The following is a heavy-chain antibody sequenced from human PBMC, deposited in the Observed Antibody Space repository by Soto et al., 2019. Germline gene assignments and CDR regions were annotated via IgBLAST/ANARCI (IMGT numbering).Heavy chain of an antibody. CDR2: INPSGGST. CDR3: ARDLAAADQYYYSGMDV. CDR1: GYTFTRYY. D-gene: IGHD6-13*01. Sequence: ASVKVSCKASGYTFTRYYMPWGRQAPGQGLEWMGIINPSGGSTSYAQKFQGRVTMTRDTSTSTVYMELSSLRSEDTAVYYCARDLAAADQYYYSGMDVWGQGTTVTVSS. V-gene: IGHV1-46*01. J-gene: IGHJ6*02.